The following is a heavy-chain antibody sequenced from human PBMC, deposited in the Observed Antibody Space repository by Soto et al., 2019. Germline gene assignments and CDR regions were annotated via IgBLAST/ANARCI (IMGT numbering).Heavy chain of an antibody. J-gene: IGHJ4*02. CDR1: GGAISSGDYY. D-gene: IGHD1-26*01. CDR3: ASSKGGSYFDD. CDR2: IYYSWST. Sequence: HVKLQESGPGLVKPSQTLSLTCTVSGGAISSGDYYWSWIRQPPGKGLEWIVYIYYSWSTYYNPSLKRRVTILLDASTTQLSLTLSSVTAADTAVYYCASSKGGSYFDDLGQGTLVTVSS. V-gene: IGHV4-30-4*01.